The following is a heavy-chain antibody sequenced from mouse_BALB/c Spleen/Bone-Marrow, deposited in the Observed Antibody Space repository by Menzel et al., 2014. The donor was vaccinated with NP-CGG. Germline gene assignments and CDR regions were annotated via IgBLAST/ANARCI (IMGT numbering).Heavy chain of an antibody. CDR2: ISPDSSTI. CDR1: GFDFSRYW. J-gene: IGHJ3*01. CDR3: GRQGYYGYFAY. D-gene: IGHD1-2*01. Sequence: EVKLMESGGGLVQPRGSLKLSCAASGFDFSRYWMSWVRQAPGKGLEWIGEISPDSSTINYTPSLKDKSIISRDNAKNTLYLQMSKVRSEDTALYYCGRQGYYGYFAYWGQGTLVTVSA. V-gene: IGHV4-1*02.